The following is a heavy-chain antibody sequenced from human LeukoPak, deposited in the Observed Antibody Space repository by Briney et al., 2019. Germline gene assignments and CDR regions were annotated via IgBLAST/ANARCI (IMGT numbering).Heavy chain of an antibody. CDR3: AKEARGNYFDY. J-gene: IGHJ4*02. V-gene: IGHV3-73*01. CDR2: IRSKANSYAT. CDR1: GFTFSGSA. Sequence: PGGSLKLSCAASGFTFSGSAMHWVRQASGKGLEWVGRIRSKANSYATAYAASVKGRFTISRDDSKNTADLQMNSLKTEDTAVYYCAKEARGNYFDYWGQGTLVTVSS. D-gene: IGHD1-26*01.